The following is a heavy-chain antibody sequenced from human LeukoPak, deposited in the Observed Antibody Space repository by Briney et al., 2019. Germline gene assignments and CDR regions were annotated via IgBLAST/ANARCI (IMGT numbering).Heavy chain of an antibody. D-gene: IGHD2-2*01. CDR3: AKDASKIQPVDY. J-gene: IGHJ4*02. Sequence: GGSLRLSCAASGFIFSNYAIHWVRQAPGKGLEWVAIISFDGGNRFYADSVKGRFTISRDNSKNTVYLQMSSLRPEDTAVYYCAKDASKIQPVDYWGQGTLVSVSS. CDR2: ISFDGGNR. CDR1: GFIFSNYA. V-gene: IGHV3-30-3*01.